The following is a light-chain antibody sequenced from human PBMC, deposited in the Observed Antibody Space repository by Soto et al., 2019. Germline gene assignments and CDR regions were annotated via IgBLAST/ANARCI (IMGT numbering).Light chain of an antibody. CDR1: QSVSGSY. V-gene: IGKV3-20*01. CDR3: QQYGSPWT. CDR2: GAS. Sequence: EIVLTQSPGTLSLSPGERATLSCRASQSVSGSYLAWYQQKPGQSPRLLIYGASSRATGIPDRFSGSGSGTAFTLTINRLEPEDFAVYFCQQYGSPWTFGQGTMVEIK. J-gene: IGKJ1*01.